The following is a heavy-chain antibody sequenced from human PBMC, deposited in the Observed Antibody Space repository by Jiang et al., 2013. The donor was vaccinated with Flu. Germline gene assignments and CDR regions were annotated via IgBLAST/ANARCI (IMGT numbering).Heavy chain of an antibody. CDR1: GDSVSSNSAA. CDR3: ARDVEMATITGLYYYYYMDV. CDR2: TYYRSKWYN. Sequence: QTLSLTCAISGDSVSSNSAAWNWIRQSPSRGLEWLGRTYYRSKWYNDYAVSVKSQITINPDTSKNQFSLQLNSVTPEDTAVYYCARDVEMATITGLYYYYYMDVWGKGTTVTVSS. V-gene: IGHV6-1*01. D-gene: IGHD5-24*01. J-gene: IGHJ6*03.